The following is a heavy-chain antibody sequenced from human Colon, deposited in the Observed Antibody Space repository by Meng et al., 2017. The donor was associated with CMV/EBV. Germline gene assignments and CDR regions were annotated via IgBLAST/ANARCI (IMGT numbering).Heavy chain of an antibody. CDR2: ISSVGTYI. V-gene: IGHV3-21*01. Sequence: GESLKISCAGSGFPFNNYRMNWVRLAPGRGLEWVSSISSVGTYISYADSAKGRFTISRDNAKNSLYLQMNSLRAEDTAAYYCASIKGRRSYGMDVWGQGTTVTVSS. D-gene: IGHD3-16*01. CDR1: GFPFNNYR. CDR3: ASIKGRRSYGMDV. J-gene: IGHJ6*02.